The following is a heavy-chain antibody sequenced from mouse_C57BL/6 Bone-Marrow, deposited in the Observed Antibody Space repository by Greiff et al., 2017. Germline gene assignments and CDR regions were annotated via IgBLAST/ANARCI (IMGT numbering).Heavy chain of an antibody. Sequence: EVQLQQSGTVLARPGASVKMSCKTSGYTFTSYWMHWVKQRPGQGLEWIGALYPGNSDTSYNQKFKGKAKLTAVTSASTAYMELSSLTNEDSAVYYCTRPRLNYGSSYQFAYWGQGTLVTVSA. CDR3: TRPRLNYGSSYQFAY. CDR2: LYPGNSDT. V-gene: IGHV1-5*01. J-gene: IGHJ3*01. D-gene: IGHD1-1*01. CDR1: GYTFTSYW.